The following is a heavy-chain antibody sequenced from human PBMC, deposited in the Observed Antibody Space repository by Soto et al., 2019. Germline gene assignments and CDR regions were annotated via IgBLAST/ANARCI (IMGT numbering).Heavy chain of an antibody. Sequence: QVTLKESGPVLVKPTETLTLTCTVSGFSLSNARMGETWIRQPPGKALELLAHIFSNDEKSYSTSLRASLTISKDTSKGQVVLTMTNVDPVDTATYYCTRVRGYSYGPYYFDYWGQGTLLTVSS. CDR2: IFSNDEK. CDR1: GFSLSNARMG. D-gene: IGHD5-18*01. CDR3: TRVRGYSYGPYYFDY. J-gene: IGHJ4*02. V-gene: IGHV2-26*01.